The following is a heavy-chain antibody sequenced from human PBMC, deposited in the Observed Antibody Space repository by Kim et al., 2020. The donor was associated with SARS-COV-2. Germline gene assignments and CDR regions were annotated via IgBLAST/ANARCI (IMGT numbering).Heavy chain of an antibody. CDR1: GFTFSSYW. CDR2: IKQDGSEK. D-gene: IGHD6-6*01. CDR3: ARVMGSSTNPKNSYYYYGMDV. V-gene: IGHV3-7*03. Sequence: GGSLRLSCAASGFTFSSYWMSWVRQAPGKGLEWVANIKQDGSEKYYVDSVKGRFTISRDNAKNSLYLQMNSLRAEDTAVYYCARVMGSSTNPKNSYYYYGMDVWGQGTTVTVSS. J-gene: IGHJ6*02.